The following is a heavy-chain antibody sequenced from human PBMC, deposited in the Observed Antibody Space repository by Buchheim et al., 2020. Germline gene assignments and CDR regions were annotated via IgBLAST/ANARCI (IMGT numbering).Heavy chain of an antibody. CDR1: GGSISSSNW. CDR3: ARDIRLYYYDSSGYNWFDP. J-gene: IGHJ5*02. Sequence: QVQLQESGPGLVKPSGTLSLTCAVSGGSISSSNWWSWVRQPPGKGLEWIGEIYHSGSTNYNPSLKSRVTISVTKSKKQFSPKLSSVTAADTAVYYYARDIRLYYYDSSGYNWFDPWGQGTL. V-gene: IGHV4-4*02. D-gene: IGHD3-22*01. CDR2: IYHSGST.